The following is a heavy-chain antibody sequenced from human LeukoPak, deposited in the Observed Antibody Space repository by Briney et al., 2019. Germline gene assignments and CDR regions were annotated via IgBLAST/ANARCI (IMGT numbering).Heavy chain of an antibody. J-gene: IGHJ4*02. D-gene: IGHD5-18*01. Sequence: GGSLRLSCAASGFTFSSYSMNWVRQAPGKGLEWVSSISGSSSYIYYADSVKGRFTISRDNAKNSLYLQMNSLRAEDTAVYYCAREDTAMVIPFDYWGQGTLVTVSS. V-gene: IGHV3-21*01. CDR1: GFTFSSYS. CDR2: ISGSSSYI. CDR3: AREDTAMVIPFDY.